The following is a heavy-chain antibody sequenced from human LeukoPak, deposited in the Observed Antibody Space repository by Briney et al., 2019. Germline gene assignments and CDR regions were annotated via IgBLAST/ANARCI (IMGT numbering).Heavy chain of an antibody. D-gene: IGHD3-10*01. J-gene: IGHJ6*02. Sequence: GGSLRLSCAASGFTFSSYGMHWVRQAPGKGLEWVAVISYDGSNKYYAGSVKGRFTISRDNSKNTLYLQMNSLRAEDTAVYYCAKGGKYGSGTVWGQGTTVTVSS. V-gene: IGHV3-30*18. CDR1: GFTFSSYG. CDR3: AKGGKYGSGTV. CDR2: ISYDGSNK.